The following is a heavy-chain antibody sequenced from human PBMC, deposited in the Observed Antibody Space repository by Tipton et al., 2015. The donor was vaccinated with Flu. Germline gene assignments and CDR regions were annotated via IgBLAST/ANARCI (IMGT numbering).Heavy chain of an antibody. J-gene: IGHJ2*01. D-gene: IGHD4-17*01. V-gene: IGHV3-74*01. CDR3: VKDYGADGEWYFDL. Sequence: SLRLSCAASGFTFSDYWLHWVRQAPGKGLVCVSRISTDGGTTTYADSVKGRFTISRDNAENMVYLQMNSLRAEDTALYYCVKDYGADGEWYFDLWGRGTLVTVSS. CDR1: GFTFSDYW. CDR2: ISTDGGTT.